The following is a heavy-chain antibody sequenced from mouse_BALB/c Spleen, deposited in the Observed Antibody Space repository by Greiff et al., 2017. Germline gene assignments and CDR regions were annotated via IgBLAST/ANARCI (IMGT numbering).Heavy chain of an antibody. CDR2: IYPGNVNT. CDR3: ARSGATATPGFAY. CDR1: GYTFTSYY. D-gene: IGHD1-2*01. Sequence: QVQLQQSGPELVKPGASVRISCKASGYTFTSYYIHWVKQRPGQGLEWIGWIYPGNVNTKYNEKFKGKATLTADKSSSTAYMQLSSLTSEDSAVYFCARSGATATPGFAYWGQGTLVTVSA. V-gene: IGHV1S56*01. J-gene: IGHJ3*01.